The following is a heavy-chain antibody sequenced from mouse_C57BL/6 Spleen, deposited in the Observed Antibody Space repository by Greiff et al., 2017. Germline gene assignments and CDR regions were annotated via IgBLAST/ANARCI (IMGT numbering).Heavy chain of an antibody. D-gene: IGHD1-1*01. V-gene: IGHV1-82*01. CDR3: ARWILRYFDY. CDR2: IYPGDGDT. Sequence: VKLQESGPELVKPGASVKISCKASGYAFSSSWMNWVKQRPGKGLEWIGRIYPGDGDTNYNGKFKGKATLTADKSSSTAYMQLSSLTSEDSAVYFCARWILRYFDYWGQGTTLTVSS. CDR1: GYAFSSSW. J-gene: IGHJ2*01.